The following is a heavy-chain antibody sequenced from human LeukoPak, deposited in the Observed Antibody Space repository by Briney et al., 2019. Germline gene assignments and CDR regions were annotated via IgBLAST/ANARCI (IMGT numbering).Heavy chain of an antibody. CDR3: ARQRDSSGWYRDAFDI. J-gene: IGHJ3*02. Sequence: SETLSLTCTVSGGSISSSSYYWSWIRQPPGKGLEWIGYIYYSGSTNYNPSLKSRVTISVDTSNNQFSLKLSSVTAADTAVYYCARQRDSSGWYRDAFDIWGQGTMVTVSS. CDR2: IYYSGST. V-gene: IGHV4-61*05. CDR1: GGSISSSSYY. D-gene: IGHD6-19*01.